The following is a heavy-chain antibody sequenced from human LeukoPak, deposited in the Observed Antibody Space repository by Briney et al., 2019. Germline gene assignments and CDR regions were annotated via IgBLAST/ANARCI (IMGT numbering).Heavy chain of an antibody. CDR1: GAPLTIYY. D-gene: IGHD5-12*01. CDR3: AREGADSGSDLSRTLYYYYYYMDV. Sequence: SETLSLTCSVSGAPLTIYYWNWIRQPPGKGLEWIGRYASGTTTHNPSLKSQFTMSIDTSKNQVSLKLTSVTAADTAVYYCAREGADSGSDLSRTLYYYYYYMDVWGKGTTVTVSS. J-gene: IGHJ6*03. V-gene: IGHV4-4*07. CDR2: YASGTT.